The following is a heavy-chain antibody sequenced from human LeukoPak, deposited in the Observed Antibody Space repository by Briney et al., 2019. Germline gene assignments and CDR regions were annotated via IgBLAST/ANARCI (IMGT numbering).Heavy chain of an antibody. CDR2: INEDGSTK. D-gene: IGHD3-16*01. V-gene: IGHV3-7*03. CDR1: GFTFSNYW. CDR3: ARDCWRSIEY. Sequence: GGSLRLSCAASGFTFSNYWMSWVRQAPRKGLEWVAIINEDGSTKYYVDSLKGRFVISRHNAKNSLYLQMSGLRADDTAVYYCARDCWRSIEYWGQGALVTVSS. J-gene: IGHJ4*02.